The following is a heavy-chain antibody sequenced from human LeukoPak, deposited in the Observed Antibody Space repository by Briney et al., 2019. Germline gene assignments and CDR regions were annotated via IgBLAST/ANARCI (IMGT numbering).Heavy chain of an antibody. CDR2: ISSSSSYI. V-gene: IGHV3-21*01. J-gene: IGHJ4*02. Sequence: GGSLRLSCAASGFTFSSYSMNWVRQAPGKGLEWVSSISSSSSYIYYADSVKGRFTISRDNAKNSLYLQMNSLRAEDTAVYYCARHRSKWLQSSFDYWGQGTLVTVSS. D-gene: IGHD5-24*01. CDR1: GFTFSSYS. CDR3: ARHRSKWLQSSFDY.